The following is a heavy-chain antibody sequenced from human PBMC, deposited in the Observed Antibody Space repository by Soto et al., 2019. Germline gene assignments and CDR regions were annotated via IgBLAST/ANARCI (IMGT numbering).Heavy chain of an antibody. D-gene: IGHD3-22*01. CDR3: ARDSDSSGYPY. J-gene: IGHJ4*02. CDR2: IIPIFGTA. Sequence: PGQGLEWMGGIIPIFGTANYAQKFQGRVTITADEPTSTAYMELSSLRSEDTAVYYCARDSDSSGYPYWGQGTLVTVS. V-gene: IGHV1-69*01.